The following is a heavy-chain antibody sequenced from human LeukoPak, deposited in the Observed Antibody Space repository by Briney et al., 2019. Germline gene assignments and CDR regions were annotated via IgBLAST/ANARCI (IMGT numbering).Heavy chain of an antibody. D-gene: IGHD3-22*01. V-gene: IGHV3-73*01. CDR1: GFTFSVSA. CDR2: IRSKANSYAT. J-gene: IGHJ4*02. CDR3: TRHEDYYDSSGHFDY. Sequence: AGGSLRLSCSASGFTFSVSAMHCVRQASGKGLEGVGRIRSKANSYATAYAASVKGRFTISRDDSKNTAYLQMNSLKTEDTAVYYCTRHEDYYDSSGHFDYWGQGTLVTVSS.